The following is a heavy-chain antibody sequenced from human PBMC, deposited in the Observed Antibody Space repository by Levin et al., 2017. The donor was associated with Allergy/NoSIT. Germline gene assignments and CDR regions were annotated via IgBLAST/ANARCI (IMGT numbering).Heavy chain of an antibody. J-gene: IGHJ3*02. V-gene: IGHV3-23*01. Sequence: GGSLRLSCATSGLAFSSHGMGWVRQAPGKGLEWVSSISADGGRTYYADSVKGRFIISRDTPKSALYLQLNSLRAEDTAVYYCATILGASDPFNIWGQGTMVTVSS. CDR3: ATILGASDPFNI. CDR2: ISADGGRT. D-gene: IGHD7-27*01. CDR1: GLAFSSHG.